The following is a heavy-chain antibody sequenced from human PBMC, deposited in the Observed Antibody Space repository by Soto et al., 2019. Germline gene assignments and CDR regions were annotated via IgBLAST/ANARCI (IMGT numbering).Heavy chain of an antibody. V-gene: IGHV3-74*01. D-gene: IGHD1-7*01. Sequence: GGSLRLSCGDSGLTFSSYWMHWVRQAPGKGLVWVSRIKPDGSWTIHADSVKGRFTISRDNAKSMVYLQMNSLRVEDTAVYYCAGYNWNSQNYWGHGTLVTVSS. CDR2: IKPDGSWT. J-gene: IGHJ4*01. CDR1: GLTFSSYW. CDR3: AGYNWNSQNY.